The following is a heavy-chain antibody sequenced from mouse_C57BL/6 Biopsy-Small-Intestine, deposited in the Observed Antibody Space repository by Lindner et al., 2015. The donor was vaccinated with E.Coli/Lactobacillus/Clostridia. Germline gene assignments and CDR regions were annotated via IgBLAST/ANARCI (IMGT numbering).Heavy chain of an antibody. V-gene: IGHV1-39*01. Sequence: VQLQESGPELVKPGASVKISCKASGYSFTDYNMNWVKQSNGKSLEWIGVINPNYGTTSHNQNFKGKATLTVDQSSSTAYMQLNSLTFEDSAVYYCARSGWEGWYFDVWGTGTTVTVSS. CDR2: INPNYGTT. J-gene: IGHJ1*03. CDR3: ARSGWEGWYFDV. D-gene: IGHD2-3*01. CDR1: GYSFTDYN.